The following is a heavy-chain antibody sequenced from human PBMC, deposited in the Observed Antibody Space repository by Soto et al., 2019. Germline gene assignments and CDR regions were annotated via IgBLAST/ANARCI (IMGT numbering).Heavy chain of an antibody. D-gene: IGHD2-2*03. CDR2: INPNSGGT. CDR3: AREAAGDEARMDY. V-gene: IGHV1-2*04. J-gene: IGHJ4*02. CDR1: GYTFTGYY. Sequence: ASVKVSCKASGYTFTGYYMHWVRQAPGQGLEWMGWINPNSGGTNYAQKFQGWVTMTRDTSISTAYMELSRLRSDDTAVYYCAREAAGDEARMDYCGQGSQVTVSS.